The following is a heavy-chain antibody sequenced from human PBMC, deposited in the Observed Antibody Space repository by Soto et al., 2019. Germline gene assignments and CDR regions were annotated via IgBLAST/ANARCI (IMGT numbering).Heavy chain of an antibody. CDR3: AKGYYGDYPGY. CDR2: ISGSGGST. Sequence: EVQLLESGGGLVQPGGSLRLSCAASGFTFSTYALTWVRQAAGKGLEWVSAISGSGGSTYYADSVKGRFTISRDNSKNTLYLQMNSLRAEDTAVYYCAKGYYGDYPGYWGQGTLVTVSS. CDR1: GFTFSTYA. V-gene: IGHV3-23*01. D-gene: IGHD4-17*01. J-gene: IGHJ4*02.